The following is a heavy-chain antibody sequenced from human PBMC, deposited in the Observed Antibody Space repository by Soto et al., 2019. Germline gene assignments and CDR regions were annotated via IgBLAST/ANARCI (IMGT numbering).Heavy chain of an antibody. J-gene: IGHJ4*02. CDR2: ISGSGGST. Sequence: EVQLLESGGGLVQPGGSLRLSCAASGFTFSSYAMSWVRQAPGKGLEWVSVISGSGGSTYYADSVKGRFTISRDNSKNTLYLQMTSLRGEDTAVYYCARRSSGWYFDYWGQGTLVTVSS. D-gene: IGHD6-19*01. CDR3: ARRSSGWYFDY. V-gene: IGHV3-23*01. CDR1: GFTFSSYA.